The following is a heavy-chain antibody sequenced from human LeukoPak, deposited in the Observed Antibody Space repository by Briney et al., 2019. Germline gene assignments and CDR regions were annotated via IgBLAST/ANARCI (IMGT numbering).Heavy chain of an antibody. J-gene: IGHJ4*02. D-gene: IGHD6-19*01. CDR2: TYYRSKWYN. V-gene: IGHV6-1*01. Sequence: PSQTLSLTCAISGDSASNNNAAWDWLRQSPSRGLEWLGRTYYRSKWYNDYAVSVKSRIAINPDTSKNQFSLHLNSVTPEDTAVYFCARDDYTSGWFFDSWGQGTLVTVSS. CDR1: GDSASNNNAA. CDR3: ARDDYTSGWFFDS.